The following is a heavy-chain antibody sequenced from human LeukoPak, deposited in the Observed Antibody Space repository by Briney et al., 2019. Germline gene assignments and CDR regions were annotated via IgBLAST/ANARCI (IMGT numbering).Heavy chain of an antibody. Sequence: GGSLRLSCAASGFTFSSYAMSWVRQAPGKGLEWVSAISRSGGSTYYADSMNGRFTISRDNSKNTLYLQMNSLGAEDTAVYFCAKGGQWLVSDAFDIWGQGTMVTVSS. CDR2: ISRSGGST. CDR1: GFTFSSYA. CDR3: AKGGQWLVSDAFDI. D-gene: IGHD6-19*01. V-gene: IGHV3-23*01. J-gene: IGHJ3*02.